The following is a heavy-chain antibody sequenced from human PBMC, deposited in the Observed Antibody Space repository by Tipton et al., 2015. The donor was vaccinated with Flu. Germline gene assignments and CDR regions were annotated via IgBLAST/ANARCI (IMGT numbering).Heavy chain of an antibody. CDR1: GYTFTSYG. V-gene: IGHV1-18*01. CDR2: ICAYNGNT. J-gene: IGHJ6*02. Sequence: QLVQSGAEVKKPGASVKVSCKASGYTFTSYGISWVRQAPGQGLEWMGWICAYNGNTNYAQKLQGRVTMTTDTSTSTAYMELRSLISDDTAVYYCAREGWSMILVVITTGYCYGMDVWGQGTTVTLSS. CDR3: AREGWSMILVVITTGYCYGMDV. D-gene: IGHD3-22*01.